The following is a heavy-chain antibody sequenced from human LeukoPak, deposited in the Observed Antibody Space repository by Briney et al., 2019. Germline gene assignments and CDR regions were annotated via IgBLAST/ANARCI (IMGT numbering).Heavy chain of an antibody. CDR1: GFTFSSYA. D-gene: IGHD3-10*01. Sequence: PAGPLRLSCSAPGFTFSSYAMHWVRQAPGKVLEYVSAISSNGGSTYYADSVKGRFTISRDNSKNTLYLQMSSLRAEDTAVYYCVKDLYYGSGSYYPALDYWGQGTLVTVSS. CDR2: ISSNGGST. J-gene: IGHJ4*02. CDR3: VKDLYYGSGSYYPALDY. V-gene: IGHV3-64D*06.